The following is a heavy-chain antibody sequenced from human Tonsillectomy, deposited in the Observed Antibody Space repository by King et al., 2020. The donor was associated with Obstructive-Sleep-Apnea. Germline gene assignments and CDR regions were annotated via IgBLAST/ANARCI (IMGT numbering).Heavy chain of an antibody. V-gene: IGHV3-11*01. Sequence: VQLVESGGGLVKPGGSLRLSCAASGFTFSDYYMSWIRQAPGKGLEWVSYISSSGSTIYYADSVKGRFTISRDNAKNSLYLQMNSLRAEDTAVYYCARDLQWFGELLYRPKKPPNPPDDYWGQGTLVTVSS. J-gene: IGHJ4*02. D-gene: IGHD3-10*01. CDR2: ISSSGSTI. CDR3: ARDLQWFGELLYRPKKPPNPPDDY. CDR1: GFTFSDYY.